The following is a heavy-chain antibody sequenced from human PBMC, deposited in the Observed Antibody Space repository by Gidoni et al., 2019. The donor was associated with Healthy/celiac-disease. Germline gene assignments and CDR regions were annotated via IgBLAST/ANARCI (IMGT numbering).Heavy chain of an antibody. CDR3: ARGGLGVAAAGSPVNY. V-gene: IGHV3-33*01. D-gene: IGHD6-13*01. CDR2: IWYDGSNK. CDR1: GFTFSSYG. Sequence: QVQLVESGGGVVQPGRSLRLSCAASGFTFSSYGMHWVRQAPGTGLEWVAVIWYDGSNKYYADSVKGRFTISRDNSKNTLYLQMNSLRAEDTAVYYCARGGLGVAAAGSPVNYWGQGTLVTVSS. J-gene: IGHJ4*02.